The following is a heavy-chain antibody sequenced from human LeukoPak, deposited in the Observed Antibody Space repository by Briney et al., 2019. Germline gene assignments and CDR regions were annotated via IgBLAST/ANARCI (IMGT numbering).Heavy chain of an antibody. CDR2: INHSGST. CDR1: GGSISGYY. J-gene: IGHJ3*02. CDR3: ARYATKLRAFDI. D-gene: IGHD3-16*01. V-gene: IGHV4-34*01. Sequence: SETLSLTCTVSGGSISGYYWSWIRQPPGKGLEWIGEINHSGSTNYNPSLKSRVTISVDTSKNQFSLKLSSVTAADTAVYYCARYATKLRAFDIWGQGTMVTVSS.